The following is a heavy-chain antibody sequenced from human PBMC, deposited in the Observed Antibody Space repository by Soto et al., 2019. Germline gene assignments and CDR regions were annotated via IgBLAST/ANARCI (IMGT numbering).Heavy chain of an antibody. V-gene: IGHV1-18*04. D-gene: IGHD6-19*01. Sequence: ASVKVSCKASGYTFTSYGISWVRQAPGQGLEWMGWISAYNGNTNYAQKLQGRVTMTTDTSTSTAYMELRSLRSDDTAVYYCARDMGPYGAVAGTYYYGMDVWGQGTTGTVS. CDR3: ARDMGPYGAVAGTYYYGMDV. CDR2: ISAYNGNT. J-gene: IGHJ6*02. CDR1: GYTFTSYG.